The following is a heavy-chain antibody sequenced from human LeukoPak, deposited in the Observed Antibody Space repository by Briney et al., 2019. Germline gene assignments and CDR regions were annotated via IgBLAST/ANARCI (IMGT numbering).Heavy chain of an antibody. CDR2: INPNSGGT. D-gene: IGHD5-12*01. CDR1: GYTFTDYY. J-gene: IGHJ4*02. Sequence: GASVKVSCKAPGYTFTDYYMHWVRQAPGQGLEWMGWINPNSGGTNYAQKFQGRVTMTRDTSISTAYMELSRLRSDDTAVYYCARYSGYDWVYARYWGQGTLVTVSS. V-gene: IGHV1-2*02. CDR3: ARYSGYDWVYARY.